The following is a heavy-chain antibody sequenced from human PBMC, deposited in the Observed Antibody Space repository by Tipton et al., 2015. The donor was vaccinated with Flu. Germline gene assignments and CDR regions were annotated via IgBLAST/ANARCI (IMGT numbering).Heavy chain of an antibody. V-gene: IGHV4-4*07. J-gene: IGHJ4*02. CDR1: GGSIRSYY. Sequence: LRLSCTVSGGSIRSYYWSWIRQPAGKGLEWIGRIYTSGTTNYNPSLKSRVVRSIDTSKNQFSLKLNSMTAADTAVYYCARGSGSGTFMIFGYWGQGMLVTVSS. D-gene: IGHD3-10*01. CDR2: IYTSGTT. CDR3: ARGSGSGTFMIFGY.